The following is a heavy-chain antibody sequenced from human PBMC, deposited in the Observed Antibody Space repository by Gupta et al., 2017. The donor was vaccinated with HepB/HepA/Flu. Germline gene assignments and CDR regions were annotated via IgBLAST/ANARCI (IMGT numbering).Heavy chain of an antibody. Sequence: QEHLQESGPALVKPSGTLSLTCTVSGGSISSNNWWSWVRQPPGKGLEWIGEIYHSGSTNYNPSRKTRVTISVDKSKNQFSLKLRSVTAAETALYYCTRVTDWDTGRYDGYGGKGIMVTVSS. CDR3: TRVTDWDTGRYDGY. J-gene: IGHJ4*02. CDR1: GGSISSNNW. V-gene: IGHV4-4*02. D-gene: IGHD1-26*01. CDR2: IYHSGST.